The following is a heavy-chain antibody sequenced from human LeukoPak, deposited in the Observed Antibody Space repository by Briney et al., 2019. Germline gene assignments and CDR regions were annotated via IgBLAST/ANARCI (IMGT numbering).Heavy chain of an antibody. CDR3: ARGRLYSSSWYPLSHNWFDP. CDR2: INSDGSSI. D-gene: IGHD6-13*01. J-gene: IGHJ5*02. V-gene: IGHV3-74*01. Sequence: GGSLRLSCAASGFTFSSYWMHWVRQAPGKGLVWVSRINSDGSSITYADSVKGRFTISRDNAKNTLYLQVNSLRAEDTAVYYCARGRLYSSSWYPLSHNWFDPWGQGTLVTVSS. CDR1: GFTFSSYW.